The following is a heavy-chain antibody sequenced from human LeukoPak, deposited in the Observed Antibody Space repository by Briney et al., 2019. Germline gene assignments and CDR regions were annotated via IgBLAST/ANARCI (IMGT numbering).Heavy chain of an antibody. CDR3: AKDGTRVTTIFGV. D-gene: IGHD3-3*01. CDR1: GFILSSYA. Sequence: GGSLRLSCAASGFILSSYAMSWVRQAPGKGLQWVSAISGSGVNTYYADSVKGRFTISRDNSENTLYLQMNSLRAEDTAVYYCAKDGTRVTTIFGVWSQGTTVTVSS. V-gene: IGHV3-23*01. CDR2: ISGSGVNT. J-gene: IGHJ6*02.